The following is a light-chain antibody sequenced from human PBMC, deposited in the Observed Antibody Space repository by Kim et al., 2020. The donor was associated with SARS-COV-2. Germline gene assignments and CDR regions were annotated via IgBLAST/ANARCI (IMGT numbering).Light chain of an antibody. V-gene: IGKV3-11*01. CDR1: QSISHF. J-gene: IGKJ4*01. Sequence: LSPGERATLSCRASQSISHFLAWYQQKPGQAPRLLIYDSSNRVTDLPARFSGSGSGTDFTLTISNLEPEDSAVYYCQQRLTWPLTFGGGTKVDIK. CDR2: DSS. CDR3: QQRLTWPLT.